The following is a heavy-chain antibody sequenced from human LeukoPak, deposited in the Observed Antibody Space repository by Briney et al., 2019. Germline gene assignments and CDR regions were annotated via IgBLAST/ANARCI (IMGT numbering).Heavy chain of an antibody. CDR3: ARADSSGYPYYSDY. Sequence: SETLSLTCTVSGGSISSYYWSWIRQPPGKGLEWIGYIYYSGRTNYNPSLKSRVTISVDTSKNQFSLKLSSVTASDTAVYYCARADSSGYPYYSDYWGQGTLVTVSS. CDR1: GGSISSYY. D-gene: IGHD3-22*01. J-gene: IGHJ4*02. V-gene: IGHV4-59*12. CDR2: IYYSGRT.